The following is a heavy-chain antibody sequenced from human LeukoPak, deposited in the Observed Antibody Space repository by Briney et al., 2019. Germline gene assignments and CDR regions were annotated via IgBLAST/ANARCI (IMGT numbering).Heavy chain of an antibody. Sequence: ASVKVSCKASGYTFTGYYMHWVRQAPGQGLEWMGWINPNSGGTNYAQKFQGRVTMTRDTSISTAYMELSRLRSEDTAVYYCAGRIVVVPAALGQADGPYYYYYMDVWGKGTTVTVSS. CDR3: AGRIVVVPAALGQADGPYYYYYMDV. D-gene: IGHD2-2*01. J-gene: IGHJ6*03. CDR2: INPNSGGT. CDR1: GYTFTGYY. V-gene: IGHV1-2*02.